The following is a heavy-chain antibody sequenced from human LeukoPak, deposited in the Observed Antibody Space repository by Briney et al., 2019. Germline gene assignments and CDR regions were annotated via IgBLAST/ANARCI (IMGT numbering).Heavy chain of an antibody. CDR2: INHSGST. Sequence: PSETLSLTCAVYGGSFSGYYWSWIRQPPGKGLEWIGEINHSGSTNYNPSLKSRVTISVDTSKNQFSLKLSSVTAADTAVYYCARHHDFWSGYYYDYWGQGTLVTVSS. CDR3: ARHHDFWSGYYYDY. D-gene: IGHD3-3*01. V-gene: IGHV4-34*01. CDR1: GGSFSGYY. J-gene: IGHJ4*02.